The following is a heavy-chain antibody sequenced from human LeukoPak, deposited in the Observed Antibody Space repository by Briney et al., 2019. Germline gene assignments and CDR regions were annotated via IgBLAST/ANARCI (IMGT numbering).Heavy chain of an antibody. CDR1: RFTFSIYT. V-gene: IGHV3-21*01. CDR2: ISSGATYI. CDR3: ARGLNYYGSGNYYIDY. D-gene: IGHD3-10*01. Sequence: PGGSLRLSCTASRFTFSIYTMSWVRQAPGKGLEWVSSISSGATYIYYADSVKGRFTISRDNAENSLYLQMNSLRDEDTAVYYCARGLNYYGSGNYYIDYGGQGTLVTVSS. J-gene: IGHJ4*02.